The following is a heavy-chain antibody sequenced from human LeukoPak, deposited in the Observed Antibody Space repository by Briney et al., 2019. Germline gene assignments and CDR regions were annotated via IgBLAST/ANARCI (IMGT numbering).Heavy chain of an antibody. CDR1: SGSISSGGYS. D-gene: IGHD5-18*01. CDR2: IYHSGST. J-gene: IGHJ5*02. Sequence: ASQTLSLTCAVSSGSISSGGYSWSWIRQPPGKGLEWIGCIYHSGSTYYNPSLKSRVTISVDRSKNQFSLKLSSVTAADTAVYYCARALYRGYSYGYVGGDWFDPWGQGTLVTVSS. CDR3: ARALYRGYSYGYVGGDWFDP. V-gene: IGHV4-30-2*01.